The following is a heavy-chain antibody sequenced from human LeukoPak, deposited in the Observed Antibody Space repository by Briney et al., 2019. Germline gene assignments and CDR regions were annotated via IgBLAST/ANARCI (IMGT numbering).Heavy chain of an antibody. CDR3: ARGGRGVVIDGYYYMDV. CDR2: IIPIFGTA. CDR1: GGTFSSYA. Sequence: SVKVSCKASGGTFSSYAISWVRQAPGQGLEWMGGIIPIFGTANYAQKFQGRVTITADESTSTAYMGLSSLRSEDTAVYYCARGGRGVVIDGYYYMDVWGKGTTVTVSS. V-gene: IGHV1-69*13. D-gene: IGHD3-3*01. J-gene: IGHJ6*03.